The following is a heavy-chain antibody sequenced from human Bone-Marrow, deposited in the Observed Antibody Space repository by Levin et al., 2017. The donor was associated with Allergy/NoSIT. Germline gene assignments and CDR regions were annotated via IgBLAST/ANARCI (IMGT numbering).Heavy chain of an antibody. D-gene: IGHD6-19*01. Sequence: GESLKISCKASGYTFTNYGFTWVRQAPGQGLEWMGWIDADNGNTLYAQRLQDRFIMTTDTSTSTAYMELRSLTSDDTAIYYCARYSSAWYAESGDYWGQGTLITVSS. CDR3: ARYSSAWYAESGDY. J-gene: IGHJ4*02. CDR1: GYTFTNYG. V-gene: IGHV1-18*01. CDR2: IDADNGNT.